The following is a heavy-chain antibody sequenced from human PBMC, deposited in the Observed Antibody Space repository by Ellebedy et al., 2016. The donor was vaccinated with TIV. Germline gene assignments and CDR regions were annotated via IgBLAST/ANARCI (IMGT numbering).Heavy chain of an antibody. Sequence: GGSLRLXCAASGFTFSSYGMPWVRQAPGKGLEWVAGISYDGNIKYYADSVKGRFTISRDNSKNPLYLQMIGLRPEDTTVYYCARDGGESAVTTLRGDNWFDPWGQGTLVTVSS. CDR2: ISYDGNIK. D-gene: IGHD3-10*01. V-gene: IGHV3-30*03. J-gene: IGHJ5*02. CDR1: GFTFSSYG. CDR3: ARDGGESAVTTLRGDNWFDP.